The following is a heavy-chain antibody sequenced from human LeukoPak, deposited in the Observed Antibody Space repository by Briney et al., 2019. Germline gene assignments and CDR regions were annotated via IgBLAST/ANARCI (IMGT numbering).Heavy chain of an antibody. Sequence: SQTLSLTCAISGDSVSSNSATWNWVRQSPSRGLEWLGRTYYRSKWYSDYAVSVRGRMTVNPDTSRNQFSLQLNSVTPEDSAVYYCARAHPGFDFWGQGTLVTVSS. CDR1: GDSVSSNSAT. J-gene: IGHJ5*01. CDR3: ARAHPGFDF. V-gene: IGHV6-1*01. CDR2: TYYRSKWYS.